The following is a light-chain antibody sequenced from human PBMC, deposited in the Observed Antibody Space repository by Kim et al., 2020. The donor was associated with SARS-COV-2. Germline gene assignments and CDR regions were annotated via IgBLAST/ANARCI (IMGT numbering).Light chain of an antibody. J-gene: IGLJ3*02. CDR1: SSDVGGYNY. V-gene: IGLV2-14*04. Sequence: GQSITISCTGTSSDVGGYNYVSWYQQHPGKAPKLMIYDVSKRPSGVSNRFSGSKSGNKASLTISGLQAEDEADYYCSSYTSSSTWVFGGGTQLTVL. CDR3: SSYTSSSTWV. CDR2: DVS.